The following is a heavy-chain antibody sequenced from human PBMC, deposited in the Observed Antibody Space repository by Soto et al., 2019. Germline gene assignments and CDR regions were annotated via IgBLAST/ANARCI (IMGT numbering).Heavy chain of an antibody. Sequence: SQTLSLTCVISGDRVSSNSAAWNWIRQSPSRGLEWLGRTYYRSRWYNDYVGSVKSRITINPDTSKNQFSLQLNSMTPEDTAVYYCARATWLDYAFDIWGQGTMVTVSS. J-gene: IGHJ3*02. V-gene: IGHV6-1*01. CDR3: ARATWLDYAFDI. D-gene: IGHD6-19*01. CDR1: GDRVSSNSAA. CDR2: TYYRSRWYN.